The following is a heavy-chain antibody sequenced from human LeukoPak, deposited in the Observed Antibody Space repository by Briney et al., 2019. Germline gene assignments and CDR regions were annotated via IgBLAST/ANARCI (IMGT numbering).Heavy chain of an antibody. Sequence: ASVKVSCKASGYTFTGYYMHWVRQAPGQGLEWMGWINPNSGGTNYAQKFQGWVTMTRDTSISTAYMELSRLRSDDTAVYYCARNMVRGDPHWFDPWGQGTLVTVSS. CDR2: INPNSGGT. CDR1: GYTFTGYY. V-gene: IGHV1-2*04. CDR3: ARNMVRGDPHWFDP. D-gene: IGHD3-10*01. J-gene: IGHJ5*02.